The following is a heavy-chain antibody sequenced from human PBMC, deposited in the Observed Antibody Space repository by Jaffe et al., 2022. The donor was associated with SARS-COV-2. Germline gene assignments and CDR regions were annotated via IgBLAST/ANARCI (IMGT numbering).Heavy chain of an antibody. J-gene: IGHJ6*02. CDR3: AKNYGAYYYYYGMDV. Sequence: QVQLVESGGGVVQPGRSLRLSCAASGFTFSSYGMHWVRQAPGKGLEWVAVISYDGSNKYYADSVKGRFTISRDNSKNTLYLQMNSLRAEDTAVYYCAKNYGAYYYYYGMDVWGQGTTVTVSS. V-gene: IGHV3-30*18. CDR2: ISYDGSNK. CDR1: GFTFSSYG. D-gene: IGHD3-10*01.